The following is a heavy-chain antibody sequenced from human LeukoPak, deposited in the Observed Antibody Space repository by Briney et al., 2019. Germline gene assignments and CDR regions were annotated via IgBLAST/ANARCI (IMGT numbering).Heavy chain of an antibody. CDR1: GFTFSSHD. D-gene: IGHD6-19*01. J-gene: IGHJ4*02. Sequence: PGRSLRLSCSASGFTFSSHDMHWVRHPTGKGLEWVSVIRTAGNTYYTYSVNGRITISRENAKNSLYFQMDNLRAEDTAVYYCARSKSYSSGWTDFDCWGQGTLVTVSS. CDR3: ARSKSYSSGWTDFDC. V-gene: IGHV3-13*01. CDR2: IRTAGNT.